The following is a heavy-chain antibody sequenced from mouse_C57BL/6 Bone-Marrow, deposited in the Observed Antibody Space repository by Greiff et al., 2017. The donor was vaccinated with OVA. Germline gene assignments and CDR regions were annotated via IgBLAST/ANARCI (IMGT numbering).Heavy chain of an antibody. CDR1: GYTFTDYE. D-gene: IGHD3-2*02. Sequence: QVQLQQPGAELVRPGASVTLSCKASGYTFTDYEMHWVKQTPVHGLEWIGAIDPETGGTAYNQKFKGKAILTADKSSSTAYMELRSLTSEDSAVYYCTPTAQATGLVAYWGQGTLVTVSA. CDR3: TPTAQATGLVAY. J-gene: IGHJ3*01. CDR2: IDPETGGT. V-gene: IGHV1-15*01.